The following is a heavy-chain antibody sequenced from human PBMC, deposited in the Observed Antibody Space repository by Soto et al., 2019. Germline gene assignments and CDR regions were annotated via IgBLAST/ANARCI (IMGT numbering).Heavy chain of an antibody. J-gene: IGHJ4*02. V-gene: IGHV1-3*01. Sequence: QVQLVQSGAEVKKPGASVKVSCKASGYTFTSYAMHWVRQAPGQRLEWMGWINAGNGNTKYSQKFQGRVTITRDTSASTAYMELSSLRSEDTAVYYCARSYYDFWSGYSFGYWGQGPLVTVSS. CDR2: INAGNGNT. CDR1: GYTFTSYA. D-gene: IGHD3-3*01. CDR3: ARSYYDFWSGYSFGY.